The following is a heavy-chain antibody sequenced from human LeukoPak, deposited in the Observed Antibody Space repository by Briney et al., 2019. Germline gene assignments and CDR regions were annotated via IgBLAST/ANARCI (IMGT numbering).Heavy chain of an antibody. Sequence: GGSLRLSCAASGFTFSSYWMSWVRQAPGRGLEWVANIKQDGSEKYYVDSVKGRFTIPRDNAKNSLYLQMNSLRAEDTAVYYCARDRSWRRGYSGYDTNFDYWGQGTLVTVSS. CDR1: GFTFSSYW. J-gene: IGHJ4*02. CDR2: IKQDGSEK. V-gene: IGHV3-7*01. D-gene: IGHD5-12*01. CDR3: ARDRSWRRGYSGYDTNFDY.